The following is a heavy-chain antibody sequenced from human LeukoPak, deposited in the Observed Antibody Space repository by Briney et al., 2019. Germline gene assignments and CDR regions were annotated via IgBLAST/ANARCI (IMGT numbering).Heavy chain of an antibody. CDR3: AKDRSLDGGNSNGYFDF. CDR1: A. Sequence: AXXXVRQAPGKXREWVSLISGSGEKTYYADSVKGRFTISRDNSDNTLYLQMNSLRAEDTAVFYCAKDRSLDGGNSNGYFDFWGQGTLVTVSS. V-gene: IGHV3-23*01. CDR2: ISGSGEKT. J-gene: IGHJ4*02. D-gene: IGHD4-23*01.